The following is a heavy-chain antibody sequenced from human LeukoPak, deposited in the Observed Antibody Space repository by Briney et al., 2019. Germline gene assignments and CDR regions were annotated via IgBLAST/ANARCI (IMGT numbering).Heavy chain of an antibody. CDR3: ASIGLDAFDI. J-gene: IGHJ3*02. V-gene: IGHV3-21*01. CDR1: GFTFSSYS. CDR2: ISSSSSYI. D-gene: IGHD1-26*01. Sequence: GGSLRLSCAASGFTFSSYSMNWVRQAPGKGLEWVSSISSSSSYIYYADSVKGRFTISRDNAKNSLYLQMNSLRADDTAVYYCASIGLDAFDIWGQGTMVTVSS.